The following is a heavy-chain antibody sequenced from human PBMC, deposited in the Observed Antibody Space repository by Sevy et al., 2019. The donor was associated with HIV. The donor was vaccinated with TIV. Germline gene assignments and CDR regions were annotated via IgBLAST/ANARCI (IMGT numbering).Heavy chain of an antibody. CDR2: ISWNSGSI. Sequence: GGSLRLSCAASGFTFDDYAMHWVRQAPGKGLEWVSGISWNSGSIGYADSVKGRFTISRDNAKNSLYLQMNSLRAEDSALYYCAKGRDIVVEPAAIREDYYYYGMDVWGQGTTVTVSS. D-gene: IGHD2-2*02. CDR3: AKGRDIVVEPAAIREDYYYYGMDV. V-gene: IGHV3-9*01. CDR1: GFTFDDYA. J-gene: IGHJ6*02.